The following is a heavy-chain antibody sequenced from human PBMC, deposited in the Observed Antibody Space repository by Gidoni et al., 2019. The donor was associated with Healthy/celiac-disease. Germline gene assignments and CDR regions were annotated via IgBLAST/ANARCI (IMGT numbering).Heavy chain of an antibody. J-gene: IGHJ4*02. CDR3: ARDAFPVADSWDY. CDR2: IRSSISTI. Sequence: EVQLVESGGGLVQPGGSLRLSCADSGFPFRSYSMNWVRQAPGKVLEWVSYIRSSISTIYYADSVKGRFTSSRDNAKNSLYLQMNSLRDEDTAVYYCARDAFPVADSWDYWGQGTLVTVSS. D-gene: IGHD6-19*01. V-gene: IGHV3-48*02. CDR1: GFPFRSYS.